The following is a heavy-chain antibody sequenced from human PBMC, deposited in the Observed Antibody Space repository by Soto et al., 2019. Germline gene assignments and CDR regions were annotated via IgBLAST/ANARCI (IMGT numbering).Heavy chain of an antibody. CDR3: ASSYYRSGTPYYYGMDV. CDR1: GYTFTSYG. J-gene: IGHJ6*02. Sequence: QVQLVQSGAEVKKPGASVKVSCKASGYTFTSYGISWVRQAPGQGLEWMGWISAYNGNTNYTQKLQDRVPMTTDTSTSTAYMELRSLRSDDTAVYYCASSYYRSGTPYYYGMDVWGQGTTVTVSS. D-gene: IGHD3-10*01. V-gene: IGHV1-18*01. CDR2: ISAYNGNT.